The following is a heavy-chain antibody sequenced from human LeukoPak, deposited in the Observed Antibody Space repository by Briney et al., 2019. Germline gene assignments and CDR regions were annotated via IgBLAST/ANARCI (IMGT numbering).Heavy chain of an antibody. J-gene: IGHJ4*02. Sequence: SEALSLTCAVYGGSFSGYYWSWIRQPPGKGLEWIGEINHSGSTNYNPSLKSRVTISGDTSKNQFSLRLTSVTAADTAVYYCARQTGSGLFILPGGQGTLVTVSS. CDR1: GGSFSGYY. CDR3: ARQTGSGLFILP. V-gene: IGHV4-34*01. CDR2: INHSGST. D-gene: IGHD3/OR15-3a*01.